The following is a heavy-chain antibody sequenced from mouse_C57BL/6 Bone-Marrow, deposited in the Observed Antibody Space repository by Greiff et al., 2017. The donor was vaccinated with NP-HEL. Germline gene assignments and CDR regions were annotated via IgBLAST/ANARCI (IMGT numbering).Heavy chain of an antibody. CDR3: AGDYYYGSSLYAMDY. CDR2: ITHSGET. J-gene: IGHJ4*01. D-gene: IGHD1-1*01. V-gene: IGHV12-3*01. Sequence: VHLVESGPGLVKPSQSLFLTCSITGFPITSGYYWIWIRQSPGKPLEWMGYITHSGETFYNPSLPSPISITRETSKNQFFLQLNSVTTEDTAMYYCAGDYYYGSSLYAMDYWGQGTSVTVSS. CDR1: GFPITSGYY.